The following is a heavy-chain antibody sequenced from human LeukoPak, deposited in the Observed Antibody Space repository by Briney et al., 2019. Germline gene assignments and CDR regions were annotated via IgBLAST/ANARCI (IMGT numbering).Heavy chain of an antibody. Sequence: PGGSLRLSCAASAFTFSSYAMTWVRQAPGKGLAWVSTISASGDSTDYADSVKGRFTISRDKSKNTLYLQMSSLRVEDTAVYYCAKVPQPDYYFDYWGQGSLVTVSS. V-gene: IGHV3-23*01. J-gene: IGHJ4*02. CDR2: ISASGDST. CDR3: AKVPQPDYYFDY. CDR1: AFTFSSYA.